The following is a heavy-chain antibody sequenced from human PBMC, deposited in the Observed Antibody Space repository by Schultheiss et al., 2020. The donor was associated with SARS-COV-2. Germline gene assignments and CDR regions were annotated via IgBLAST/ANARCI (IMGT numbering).Heavy chain of an antibody. CDR2: IYYSGST. J-gene: IGHJ3*02. CDR3: ARARTGFDAFDI. V-gene: IGHV4-38-2*01. CDR1: GYSISSGYY. Sequence: SETLSLTCAVSGYSISSGYYWGWIRQPPGKGLEWIGYIYYSGSTNYNPSLKSRVTISVDTSKNQFSLKLSSVTAADTAVYYCARARTGFDAFDIWGQGTMVTVSS. D-gene: IGHD1-1*01.